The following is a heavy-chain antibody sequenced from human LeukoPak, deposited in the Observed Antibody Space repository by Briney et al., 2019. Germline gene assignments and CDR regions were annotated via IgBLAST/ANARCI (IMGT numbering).Heavy chain of an antibody. CDR2: INHSGST. V-gene: IGHV4-34*01. D-gene: IGHD4-17*01. Sequence: SETLSLTCAVYGGSFSGYYWSWIRQPPGEGLEWIGEINHSGSTNYNPSLKSRVTISVDTSKNQFSLKLSSVTAADTAVYYCARGTTVTTMYYYYYGMDVWGQGTTVTVSS. CDR1: GGSFSGYY. CDR3: ARGTTVTTMYYYYYGMDV. J-gene: IGHJ6*02.